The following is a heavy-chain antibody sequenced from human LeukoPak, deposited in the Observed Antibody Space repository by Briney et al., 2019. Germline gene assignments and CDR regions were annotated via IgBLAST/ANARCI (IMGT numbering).Heavy chain of an antibody. CDR2: IYSGGTT. V-gene: IGHV3-66*01. J-gene: IGHJ4*02. CDR3: ARYDYGRSGFDY. CDR1: GLNISAKC. Sequence: VGPLSLCSAASGLNISAKCMTVVRRAPGKMQKRVSVIYSGGTTYYADSVKGRFSISRDNSKNTLYLQMNSLRAEDTAVYYCARYDYGRSGFDYWGQGTLVTVSS. D-gene: IGHD5-12*01.